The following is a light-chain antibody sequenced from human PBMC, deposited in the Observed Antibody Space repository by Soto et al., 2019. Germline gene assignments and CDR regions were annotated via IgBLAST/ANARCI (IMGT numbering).Light chain of an antibody. CDR1: QSVFHSSNKKNC. J-gene: IGKJ4*01. CDR3: QKYSSTPLP. V-gene: IGKV4-1*01. Sequence: DIVMTQSPDSLAVSLGERATINCKSSQSVFHSSNKKNCISWYQQKPGQPPKVLIYWASTRESGVPDRISGSGSGTDCTLTISILQAEDVAVYFCQKYSSTPLPFGGGTKVEIK. CDR2: WAS.